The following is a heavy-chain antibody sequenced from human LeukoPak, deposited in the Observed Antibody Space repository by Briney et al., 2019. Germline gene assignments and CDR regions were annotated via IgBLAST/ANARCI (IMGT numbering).Heavy chain of an antibody. D-gene: IGHD5-12*01. CDR3: AHRRVATGVFDY. CDR1: GFSLSPSGVG. V-gene: IGHV2-5*02. CDR2: IYWDDDT. Sequence: SGPTLGKPTQTLTLTCTFSGFSLSPSGVGVGWIRQPPGKALERLALIYWDDDTRYSPSLKSRLTITKDTSKHQVVLTMTNMDPVDTATYYCAHRRVATGVFDYWGQGTLVTVSS. J-gene: IGHJ4*02.